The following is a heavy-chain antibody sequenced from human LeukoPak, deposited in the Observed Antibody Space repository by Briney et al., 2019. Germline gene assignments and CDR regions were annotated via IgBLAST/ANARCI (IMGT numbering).Heavy chain of an antibody. CDR2: ISYDGSNK. V-gene: IGHV3-30-3*01. CDR3: AREAGIVVVPAAPDY. D-gene: IGHD2-2*01. J-gene: IGHJ4*02. Sequence: PGGSLRLSCAASGFTFSSYAMDWVRQAPGKGLEWVAVISYDGSNKYYADSVKGRFTISRDNSKNTLYLQMNSLRAEDTAVYYCAREAGIVVVPAAPDYWGQGTLVTVSS. CDR1: GFTFSSYA.